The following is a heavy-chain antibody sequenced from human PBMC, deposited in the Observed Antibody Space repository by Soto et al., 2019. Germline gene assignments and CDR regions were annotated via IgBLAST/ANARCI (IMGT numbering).Heavy chain of an antibody. Sequence: QVQLQESGPGLVHPSQTLSLTCTFSGASITSGGYYWTWIRQHPGKGLEWIGYIYYSGTTYYNPSLKSRVNISVETTKTQFSLKLSSVTAADTAVYYCERATLVGANFDAFDIWGRGTMVTVSS. CDR2: IYYSGTT. V-gene: IGHV4-31*03. D-gene: IGHD7-27*01. CDR3: ERATLVGANFDAFDI. J-gene: IGHJ3*02. CDR1: GASITSGGYY.